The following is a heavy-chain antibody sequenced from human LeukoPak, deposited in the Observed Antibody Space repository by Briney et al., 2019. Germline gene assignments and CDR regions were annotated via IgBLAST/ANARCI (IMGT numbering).Heavy chain of an antibody. V-gene: IGHV4-34*01. CDR2: INHSGNT. Sequence: PSETLSLTCAVYGGSFSGYYWSWIRQPPGKGLEGIGEINHSGNTNYNPSLKSRVTISVDTSKNQFSLQLSSVTAADPAVDDCASARWFVDYWGQGTLVTVSS. D-gene: IGHD4-23*01. CDR1: GGSFSGYY. J-gene: IGHJ4*02. CDR3: ASARWFVDY.